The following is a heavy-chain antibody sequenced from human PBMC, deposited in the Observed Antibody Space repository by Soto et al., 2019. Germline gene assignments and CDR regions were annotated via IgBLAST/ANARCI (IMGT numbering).Heavy chain of an antibody. J-gene: IGHJ4*02. V-gene: IGHV3-23*01. CDR3: AKVMITFGGVIGDFDY. Sequence: GGSLRLCCASSGFTFSSYAMSWVRQAPGKGLEWVSAISGSGGSTYYADSVKGRFTISRDNSKNTLYLQMNSLRAEDTAVYYCAKVMITFGGVIGDFDYWGQGTLVTVS. CDR2: ISGSGGST. D-gene: IGHD3-16*02. CDR1: GFTFSSYA.